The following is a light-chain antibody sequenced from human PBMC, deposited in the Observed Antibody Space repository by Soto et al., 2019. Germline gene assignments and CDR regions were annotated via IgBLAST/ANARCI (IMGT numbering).Light chain of an antibody. CDR2: GAS. CDR3: QQYTNWPPLT. V-gene: IGKV3-15*01. Sequence: EIVMTQSPATLSVSPGERATLSCRASQSVSSNLAWYQQKPGQAPRLLIYGASTRATGIPARFSGSGSGTEFTITISSLQSEDFSVYYCQQYTNWPPLTFGQGTRLEIK. CDR1: QSVSSN. J-gene: IGKJ5*01.